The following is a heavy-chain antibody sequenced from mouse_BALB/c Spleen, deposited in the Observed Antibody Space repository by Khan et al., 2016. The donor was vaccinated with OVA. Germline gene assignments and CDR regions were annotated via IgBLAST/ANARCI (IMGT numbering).Heavy chain of an antibody. D-gene: IGHD1-2*01. Sequence: VQLKESGPGLVKPSQSLSLTCTVTGYSITSGYGGNWIRQFPGNKLEWMGYISYSGSTNYNPSLKSRISTTRDTSKNKFFLQLNSVTTEDTATYYCARTARIKYWGKGTTLTVSS. CDR2: ISYSGST. CDR1: GYSITSGYG. J-gene: IGHJ2*01. CDR3: ARTARIKY. V-gene: IGHV3-2*02.